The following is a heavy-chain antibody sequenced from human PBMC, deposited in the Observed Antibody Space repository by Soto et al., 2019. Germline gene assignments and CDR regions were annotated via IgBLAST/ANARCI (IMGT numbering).Heavy chain of an antibody. J-gene: IGHJ6*02. D-gene: IGHD3-10*01. CDR3: ARVRFGEWGYAMDV. CDR2: ISSSGSSI. Sequence: QVPLVESGGGLVQPGGSLRLSCAASGLTFSDCYMNWIRQAPGKGLEWVSYISSSGSSINYADSVKGRFTISRDNAKNSLYLQMNSLRAEDTAMYYCARVRFGEWGYAMDVWGQGTTVTVSS. CDR1: GLTFSDCY. V-gene: IGHV3-11*01.